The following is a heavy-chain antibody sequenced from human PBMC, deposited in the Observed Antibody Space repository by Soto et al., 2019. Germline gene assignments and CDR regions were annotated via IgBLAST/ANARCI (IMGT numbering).Heavy chain of an antibody. D-gene: IGHD6-6*01. V-gene: IGHV3-48*02. Sequence: EVQLVESGGGLVQPGGSLRLSCAASGFTFSSYSMNWVRQAPGKGLAWVSYISSSSSTIYYADSVKGRFTISRDNAKNSQDQQMNSLKDEDTAVYDCARDPSALEQLSELYAFDIWGQGTMVTVSS. CDR1: GFTFSSYS. CDR3: ARDPSALEQLSELYAFDI. CDR2: ISSSSSTI. J-gene: IGHJ3*02.